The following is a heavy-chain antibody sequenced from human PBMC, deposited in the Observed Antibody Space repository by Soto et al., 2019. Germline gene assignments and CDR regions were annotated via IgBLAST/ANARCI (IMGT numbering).Heavy chain of an antibody. Sequence: PGGSLRLSCAASGFTFSSYEMNWVRQAPGKGLEWVSYISSSGSTIYYADSVKGRFTISRDNAKNSLYLQMNSLRAEDTAVYYCARFGYYDFSSGYNYGMDVWGQGTTVTVS. D-gene: IGHD3-3*01. J-gene: IGHJ6*02. CDR2: ISSSGSTI. CDR3: ARFGYYDFSSGYNYGMDV. V-gene: IGHV3-48*03. CDR1: GFTFSSYE.